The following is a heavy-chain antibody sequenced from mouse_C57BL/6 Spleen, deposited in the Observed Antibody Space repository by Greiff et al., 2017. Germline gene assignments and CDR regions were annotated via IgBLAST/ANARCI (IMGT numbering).Heavy chain of an antibody. CDR3: ARIYYGNYGDAMDY. Sequence: VQLQQSGPELVKPGASVKIPCKASGYTFTDYNMDWVKQSHGKSLEWIGDINPNNGGTIYNQKFKGKATLTVDKSSSTAYMELRSLTSEDTAVYYCARIYYGNYGDAMDYWGQGTSVTVSS. V-gene: IGHV1-18*01. D-gene: IGHD2-1*01. J-gene: IGHJ4*01. CDR1: GYTFTDYN. CDR2: INPNNGGT.